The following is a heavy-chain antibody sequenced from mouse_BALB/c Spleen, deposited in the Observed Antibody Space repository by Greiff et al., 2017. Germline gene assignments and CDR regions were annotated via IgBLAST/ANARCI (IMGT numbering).Heavy chain of an antibody. Sequence: EVKLVESGGGLVKPGGSLKLSCAASGFAFSSYDMSWVRQTPEKRLEWVAYISSGGGSTYYPDTVKGRFTISRDNAKNTLYLQMSSLKSEDTAMYYCARPYYGSSRYFDVWGAGTTVTVSS. J-gene: IGHJ1*01. CDR3: ARPYYGSSRYFDV. CDR1: GFAFSSYD. CDR2: ISSGGGST. V-gene: IGHV5-12-1*01. D-gene: IGHD1-1*01.